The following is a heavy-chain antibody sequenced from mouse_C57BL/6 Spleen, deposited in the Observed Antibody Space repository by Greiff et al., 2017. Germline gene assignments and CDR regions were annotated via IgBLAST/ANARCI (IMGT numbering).Heavy chain of an antibody. CDR3: TVSGRTGFDY. V-gene: IGHV6-3*01. D-gene: IGHD3-1*01. J-gene: IGHJ2*01. CDR2: IRLKSDNYAT. Sequence: EVKLMESGGGLVQPGGSMKLSCVASGFTFSNYWMNWVRQSPEKGLEWVAQIRLKSDNYATHYAESVKGRFTISRDDSKSSVYLQMNNLRAEDTGIYYCTVSGRTGFDYWGQGTTLTVSS. CDR1: GFTFSNYW.